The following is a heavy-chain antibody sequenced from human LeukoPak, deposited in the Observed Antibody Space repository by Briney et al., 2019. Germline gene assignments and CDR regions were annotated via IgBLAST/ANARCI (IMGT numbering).Heavy chain of an antibody. CDR3: AKGGYYYGSGSYYNTKYYYYYMDV. Sequence: TGGSLRLSCAASGFTFSSYGMSWVRQAPGKGLEWVSAISGSGGSTYYADSVKGRFTISRDNSKNTLYLQMNSLRAEDTAVYYCAKGGYYYGSGSYYNTKYYYYYMDVWGKGTTVTISS. D-gene: IGHD3-10*01. CDR1: GFTFSSYG. J-gene: IGHJ6*03. CDR2: ISGSGGST. V-gene: IGHV3-23*01.